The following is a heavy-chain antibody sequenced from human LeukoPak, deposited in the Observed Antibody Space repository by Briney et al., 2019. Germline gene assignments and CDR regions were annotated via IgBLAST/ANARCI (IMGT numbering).Heavy chain of an antibody. J-gene: IGHJ4*02. D-gene: IGHD6-19*01. CDR3: ARDVEQWLVTDY. V-gene: IGHV3-21*01. CDR2: ISSSGSYI. CDR1: GFTFSSYS. Sequence: PGGSLRLSCAASGFTFSSYSMNWVRQAPGKGLEWVSSISSSGSYIYYADSVKGRFTIPRDNAKNSLYLQMNSLRAEDTAVYYCARDVEQWLVTDYWGQGTLVTVSS.